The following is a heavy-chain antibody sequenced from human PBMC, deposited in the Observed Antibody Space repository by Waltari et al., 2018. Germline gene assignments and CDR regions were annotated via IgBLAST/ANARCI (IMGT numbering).Heavy chain of an antibody. CDR1: GGSISSGGYY. V-gene: IGHV4-31*03. CDR3: ARGDFGVVPCDY. Sequence: QVQLQESGPGLVKPSQTLSLTCTVSGGSISSGGYYWSWIRQHPGKGLEWIGYIYYSGSTDYNPSLKSRVTISVDTSKNQFSLKLSSVTAADTAVYYCARGDFGVVPCDYWGQGTLVTVSS. J-gene: IGHJ4*02. CDR2: IYYSGST. D-gene: IGHD3-3*01.